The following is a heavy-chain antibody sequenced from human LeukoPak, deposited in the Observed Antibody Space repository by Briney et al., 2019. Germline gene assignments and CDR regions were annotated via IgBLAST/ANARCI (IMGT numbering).Heavy chain of an antibody. Sequence: GASVKVSCKASGYTFTKYDIHWVRQAPGQGLEWMGWISPYIGNTYYSQKLQGRVTMTTDTSTSTAYMELRSLRSDDTAVYYCARDAQHYCSSTSCYGPRSGADYYYYYMDVWGKGTTVTVSS. CDR1: GYTFTKYD. J-gene: IGHJ6*03. V-gene: IGHV1-18*01. CDR2: ISPYIGNT. D-gene: IGHD2-2*01. CDR3: ARDAQHYCSSTSCYGPRSGADYYYYYMDV.